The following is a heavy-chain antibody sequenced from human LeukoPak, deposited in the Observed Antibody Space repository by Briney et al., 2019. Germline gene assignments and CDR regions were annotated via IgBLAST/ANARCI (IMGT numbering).Heavy chain of an antibody. J-gene: IGHJ4*02. V-gene: IGHV3-33*01. CDR3: ARDSGPFDY. CDR1: GFTFSTYG. Sequence: GGSLRLSCATSGFTFSTYGIHWVRQAPGKGLEWVAVIWPDGSNKYYADSVKGRFTISRDNSKNTLYLQMNSLRAEDTAVYYCARDSGPFDYWGQGTLVTVSS. CDR2: IWPDGSNK. D-gene: IGHD1-26*01.